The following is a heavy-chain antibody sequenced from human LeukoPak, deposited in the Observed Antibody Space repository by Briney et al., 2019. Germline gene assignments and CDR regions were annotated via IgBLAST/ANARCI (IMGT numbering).Heavy chain of an antibody. J-gene: IGHJ4*02. CDR2: LTGTGRTT. D-gene: IGHD2-21*02. Sequence: GGSLRLSCAASGFPFSSYAMSWVRQAPAQGLEWVSALTGTGRTTYYADSVKGRFTISRDNSKNTLYLQMSSLRVEDTAVYFCARGRGYLMTDPEYWGQGTLVTVSS. V-gene: IGHV3-23*01. CDR1: GFPFSSYA. CDR3: ARGRGYLMTDPEY.